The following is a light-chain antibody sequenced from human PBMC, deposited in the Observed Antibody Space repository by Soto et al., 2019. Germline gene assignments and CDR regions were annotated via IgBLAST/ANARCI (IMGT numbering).Light chain of an antibody. CDR2: GAS. CDR1: QSVSSSY. J-gene: IGKJ1*01. CDR3: QQYGSSHRS. Sequence: EIVLTQSPGTLSWSPGERATLSCRASQSVSSSYLAWYQQKPGQSPRLLIYGASSSATGIPERFSGSGSGTDFTLTISRLEPEDFAVYYCQQYGSSHRSFGQGTKVEIK. V-gene: IGKV3-20*01.